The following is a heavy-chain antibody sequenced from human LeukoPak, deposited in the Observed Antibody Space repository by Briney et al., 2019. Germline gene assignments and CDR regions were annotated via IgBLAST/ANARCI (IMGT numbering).Heavy chain of an antibody. V-gene: IGHV3-33*08. CDR1: GFTFSSYS. CDR3: AREASGYYRDF. CDR2: IWYDGSKT. Sequence: GGSLRLSCAASGFTFSSYSMNWVRQAPGKGLDWVAVIWYDGSKTLYADSVKGRFTISRDDSKNTLYLQMNSLRVEDTAMYYCAREASGYYRDFWGQGTLVTVSS. D-gene: IGHD3-3*01. J-gene: IGHJ4*02.